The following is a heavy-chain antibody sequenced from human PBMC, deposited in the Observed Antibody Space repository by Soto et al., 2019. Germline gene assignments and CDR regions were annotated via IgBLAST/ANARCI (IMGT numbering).Heavy chain of an antibody. CDR3: SLENGTDNDFHSVALFDP. D-gene: IGHD3-3*01. V-gene: IGHV4-30-4*01. CDR1: GGTISRGDYY. Sequence: PSETLRLTCTVSGGTISRGDYYWSWIRQPPGKGLEWIGYIYYSGSTYYNPSLKSRVTISVDTSKNQFSLKLSSVTAADTAVDYCSLENGTDNDFHSVALFDPLGHSTL. J-gene: IGHJ5*02. CDR2: IYYSGST.